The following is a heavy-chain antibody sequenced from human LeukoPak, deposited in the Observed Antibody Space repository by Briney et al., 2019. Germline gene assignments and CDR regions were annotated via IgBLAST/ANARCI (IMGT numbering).Heavy chain of an antibody. V-gene: IGHV4-34*01. Sequence: SETLSLTCAVYGGSFSGYYWSWIRQPPGKGLEWIGEINHSGSTNYNPSLKSRVTISVDTSKNQFSLKLSSVTAADTAVYYCARGGRLADYWGQGTLVTVSS. CDR1: GGSFSGYY. CDR3: ARGGRLADY. CDR2: INHSGST. D-gene: IGHD6-19*01. J-gene: IGHJ4*02.